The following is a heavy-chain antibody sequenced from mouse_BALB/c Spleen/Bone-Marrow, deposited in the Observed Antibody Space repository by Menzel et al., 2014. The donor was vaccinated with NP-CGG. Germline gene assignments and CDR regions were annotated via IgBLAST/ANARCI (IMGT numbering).Heavy chain of an antibody. V-gene: IGHV14-3*02. CDR2: IDPANGNT. Sequence: VQLKQSGAELVKPGASVKLSCTASGFNIKDTYMHWVKQRPEQGLEWIGRIDPANGNTKYDPKFQGKATITADTSSNTAYLQLSSLTSEDTAVYYRGRVWGTYYYRAMDYWGQGTSVTVSS. CDR1: GFNIKDTY. D-gene: IGHD5-1*01. CDR3: GRVWGTYYYRAMDY. J-gene: IGHJ4*01.